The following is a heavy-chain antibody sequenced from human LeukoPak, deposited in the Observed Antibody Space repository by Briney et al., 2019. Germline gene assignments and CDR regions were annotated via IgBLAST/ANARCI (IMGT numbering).Heavy chain of an antibody. CDR2: ISSSSSYI. D-gene: IGHD1-26*01. V-gene: IGHV3-21*01. CDR1: GFTFSSYS. J-gene: IGHJ5*02. CDR3: ARSEVGATDFRP. Sequence: GGSLRLSCAASGFTFSSYSMNWVRKAPGKGLEWVSSISSSSSYIYYADSVKGRFTISRDNAKNSLYLQMNSLRAEDTAVYYCARSEVGATDFRPWGQGTLVTVSS.